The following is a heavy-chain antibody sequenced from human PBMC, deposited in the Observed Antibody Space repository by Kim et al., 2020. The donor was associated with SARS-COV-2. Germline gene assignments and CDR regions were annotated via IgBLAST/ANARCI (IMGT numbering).Heavy chain of an antibody. CDR3: AREGYYYDSSGYYAGGAGFDY. Sequence: ASVKVSCKASGYTFTSYYMHWVRQAPGQGLEWMGIINPSGGSTSYAQKFQGRVTMTRDTSTSTVYMELSSLRSEDTAVYYCAREGYYYDSSGYYAGGAGFDYWGQGTLVTVSS. D-gene: IGHD3-22*01. V-gene: IGHV1-46*01. CDR1: GYTFTSYY. J-gene: IGHJ4*02. CDR2: INPSGGST.